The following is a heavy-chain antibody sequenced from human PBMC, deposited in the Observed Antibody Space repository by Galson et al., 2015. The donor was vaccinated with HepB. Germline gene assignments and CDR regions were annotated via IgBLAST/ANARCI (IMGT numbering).Heavy chain of an antibody. J-gene: IGHJ5*01. D-gene: IGHD5-18*01. CDR1: GFAFDTHA. Sequence: FLRLSCAASGFAFDTHAMSRVRPAPGRGREWISGISGNGDSTFYADSVKGRFTVSRDNSNNMLYLQMNSLRAEDEGLYFCAKGYGLFDSWGQGILVTVTS. V-gene: IGHV3-23*01. CDR3: AKGYGLFDS. CDR2: ISGNGDST.